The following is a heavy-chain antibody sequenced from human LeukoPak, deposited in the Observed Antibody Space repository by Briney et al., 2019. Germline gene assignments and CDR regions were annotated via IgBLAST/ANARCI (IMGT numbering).Heavy chain of an antibody. CDR1: GFTFDDYA. CDR3: AKVPNPFVVVTASAFDI. CDR2: ISWNSGSI. Sequence: PGGSLRLSCAASGFTFDDYAMHWVRQVPGKGLEWVSGISWNSGSIGYADSVKGRFTISRDNAKNSLYPQMNSLRAEDTALYYCAKVPNPFVVVTASAFDIWGQGTMVTVSS. J-gene: IGHJ3*02. V-gene: IGHV3-9*01. D-gene: IGHD2-21*02.